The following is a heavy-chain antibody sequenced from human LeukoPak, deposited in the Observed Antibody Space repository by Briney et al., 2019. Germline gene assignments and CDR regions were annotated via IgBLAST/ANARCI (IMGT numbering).Heavy chain of an antibody. V-gene: IGHV4-34*01. CDR3: ARGNIVVVPAAHGGWFDP. CDR2: INHSGST. CDR1: GGSFSGYY. Sequence: PSETLSLTCAVYGGSFSGYYWSWIRQPPGKGLEWIGEINHSGSTNYNPSLKSRVTISVDTSKNQFSLKLSSVTAADTAVYYCARGNIVVVPAAHGGWFDPWGQGTLVTVSS. D-gene: IGHD2-2*01. J-gene: IGHJ5*02.